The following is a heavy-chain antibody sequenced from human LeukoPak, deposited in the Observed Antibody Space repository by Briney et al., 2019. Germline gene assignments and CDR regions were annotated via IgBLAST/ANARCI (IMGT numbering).Heavy chain of an antibody. Sequence: GRSLRLSCAASGFTFRDYAMSWVRQAPGKGLEWVGFIRSKTYGGAADYGASVRGRFTIYRDDSKSIAYLQMNSLEIEDTAVYYCTRIGIAIIGRGPVDYWGQGTLVTASS. CDR3: TRIGIAIIGRGPVDY. CDR2: IRSKTYGGAA. V-gene: IGHV3-49*04. D-gene: IGHD2-21*01. J-gene: IGHJ4*02. CDR1: GFTFRDYA.